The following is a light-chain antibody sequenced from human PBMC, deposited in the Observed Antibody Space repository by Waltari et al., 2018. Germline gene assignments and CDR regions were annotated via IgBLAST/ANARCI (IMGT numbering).Light chain of an antibody. CDR3: MLYMGSGTYVV. J-gene: IGLJ2*01. CDR2: STN. CDR1: SGSVSTDYS. V-gene: IGLV8-61*01. Sequence: QTVVTQEPSFSVSPGGTVTLTCGLSSGSVSTDYSPSWYQQTPGQAPRTLIYSTNIRSSGVPDRFSGSILGNKAALTITGAQADDESDYYCMLYMGSGTYVVFGGGTKLTVL.